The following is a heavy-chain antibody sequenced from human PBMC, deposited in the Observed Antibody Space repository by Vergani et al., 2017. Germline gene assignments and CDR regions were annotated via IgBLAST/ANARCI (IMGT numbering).Heavy chain of an antibody. CDR3: ARRSSSYYFDI. J-gene: IGHJ5*02. D-gene: IGHD3-22*01. CDR1: GDPISSGNN. CDR2: VSPSGDT. V-gene: IGHV4-38-2*01. Sequence: QVNLQESGPGLVKPSETLSLTCAVPGDPISSGNNWGWNRQPPGKGLEWISSVSPSGDTYFNPSLKGRVSISMDTYKNYFFLTLSSVTAADTAMYYGARRSSSYYFDIWGQGVLITVSS.